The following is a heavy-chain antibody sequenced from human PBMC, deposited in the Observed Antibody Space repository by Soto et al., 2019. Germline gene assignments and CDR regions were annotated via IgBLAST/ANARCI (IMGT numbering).Heavy chain of an antibody. J-gene: IGHJ4*02. CDR3: ARQVTHCSNGVCYTDFDY. CDR1: GGSISSSSYY. Sequence: SETLSLTCTVSGGSISSSSYYWGWIRQPPGKGLEWIGSIYYSGSTYYNPSLKSRVTISVDTSKNQFSLKLSSVTAADTAVYYCARQVTHCSNGVCYTDFDYWGQGTLVTVSS. D-gene: IGHD2-8*01. CDR2: IYYSGST. V-gene: IGHV4-39*01.